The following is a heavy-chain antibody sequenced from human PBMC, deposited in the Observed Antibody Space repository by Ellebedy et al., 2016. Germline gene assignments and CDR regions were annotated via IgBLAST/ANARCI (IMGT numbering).Heavy chain of an antibody. V-gene: IGHV1-58*02. CDR1: GFTFTSSA. CDR3: ATGGDYYGSGSIFDY. CDR2: IVVGSGNT. Sequence: ASVKVSCKASGFTFTSSAMQWVRQARGQRLEWIGWIVVGSGNTNYAQKFQERVTITRDMSTSTAYMELSSLRSEDTAVYYCATGGDYYGSGSIFDYWGQGTLVTVSS. J-gene: IGHJ4*02. D-gene: IGHD3-10*01.